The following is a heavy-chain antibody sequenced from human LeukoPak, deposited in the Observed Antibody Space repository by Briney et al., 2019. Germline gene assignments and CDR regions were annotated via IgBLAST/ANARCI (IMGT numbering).Heavy chain of an antibody. CDR3: ARDDSPGIAAAGTRGDY. CDR2: INPDSGGT. CDR1: GYTFTGYY. V-gene: IGHV1-2*02. D-gene: IGHD6-13*01. J-gene: IGHJ4*02. Sequence: GASVKVSCKASGYTFTGYYMHWVRQAPGQGLEWMGWINPDSGGTNYAQKFQGRVTMTRDTSISTAYMELSRLRSDDTAVYYCARDDSPGIAAAGTRGDYWGQGTLATVSS.